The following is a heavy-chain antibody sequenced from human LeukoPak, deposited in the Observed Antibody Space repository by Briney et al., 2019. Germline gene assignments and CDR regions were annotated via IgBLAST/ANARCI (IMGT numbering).Heavy chain of an antibody. CDR2: IYASGNT. V-gene: IGHV4-4*07. Sequence: PSETLSLTCTVSGGSISSSYWSWIRQPAGKGLEWIGRIYASGNTNYNPSLKSRVTMSVDTSKNQFSLKVSSVTAADTAVYFCARAPSGSGYMDVWGKGTTVTISS. CDR1: GGSISSSY. J-gene: IGHJ6*04. D-gene: IGHD3-10*01. CDR3: ARAPSGSGYMDV.